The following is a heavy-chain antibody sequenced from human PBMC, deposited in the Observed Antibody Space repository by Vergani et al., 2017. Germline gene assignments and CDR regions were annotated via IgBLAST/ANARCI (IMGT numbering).Heavy chain of an antibody. Sequence: VQLVESGAEVKKPGSSVKVSCKASGYTFTKFGITWVRQAPGQGLQWMGWISAYNANTNFAQKLQGRVFMTTDTSTRTAYMELRSLRSDDTAVYYCARGGGQTALDLWGQGTLVTVSS. CDR1: GYTFTKFG. V-gene: IGHV1-18*01. CDR2: ISAYNANT. D-gene: IGHD5-18*01. J-gene: IGHJ4*02. CDR3: ARGGGQTALDL.